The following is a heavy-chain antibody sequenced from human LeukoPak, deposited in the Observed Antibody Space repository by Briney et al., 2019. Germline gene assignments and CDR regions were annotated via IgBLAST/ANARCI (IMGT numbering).Heavy chain of an antibody. V-gene: IGHV3-43*01. CDR1: GFTFDDYT. D-gene: IGHD4-17*01. Sequence: GGSLRLSCAASGFTFDDYTMHWVRQAPGKGLEWVSLISWDGGSTYYADSVKGRFTISRDNAKNSLYLQMNSLRAQDTAVYYCAREPDYGDYAPFDYWGQGTLVTVSS. CDR2: ISWDGGST. J-gene: IGHJ4*02. CDR3: AREPDYGDYAPFDY.